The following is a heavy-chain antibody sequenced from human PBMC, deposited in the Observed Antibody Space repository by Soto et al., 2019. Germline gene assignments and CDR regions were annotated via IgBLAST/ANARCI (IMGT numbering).Heavy chain of an antibody. Sequence: PSETLSLTCTVSGGSISSYYWSWIRQPPGKGLEWIGYIYYSGSTNYNPSLKSRVTISVDTSKNQFSLKLSSVTAADTAVYYCARAHDYYGSGSYYNVWGQGTLVTVSS. V-gene: IGHV4-59*01. CDR3: ARAHDYYGSGSYYNV. CDR1: GGSISSYY. D-gene: IGHD3-10*01. CDR2: IYYSGST. J-gene: IGHJ4*02.